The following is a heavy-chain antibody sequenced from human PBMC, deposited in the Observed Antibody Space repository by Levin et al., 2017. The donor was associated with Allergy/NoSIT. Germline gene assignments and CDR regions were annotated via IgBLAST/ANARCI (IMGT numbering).Heavy chain of an antibody. CDR1: GFTFPSFW. CDR2: IKQDGSET. J-gene: IGHJ6*02. D-gene: IGHD3-16*02. V-gene: IGHV3-7*01. CDR3: AREEGWGYHYGMDV. Sequence: LSLPCAASGFTFPSFWMTWVRQAPGKGPEWVANIKQDGSETYYVDSVKGRFTISRDNAKNSVYLQMSSLRVDDTAVYYCAREEGWGYHYGMDVWGQGTTVTVSS.